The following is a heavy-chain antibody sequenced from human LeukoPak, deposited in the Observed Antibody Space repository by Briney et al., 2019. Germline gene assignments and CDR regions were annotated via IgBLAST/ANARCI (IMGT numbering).Heavy chain of an antibody. Sequence: QPGGSLRLSCAASGFTFSIHNMDWVRQAPGKGLEWISYINSGGDATHYADSVKGRFTISRDNSKNTLYLQMNSLRAEDTAVYYCARSKRRIAAAGTIGAFDIWGQGTMVTVSS. CDR1: GFTFSIHN. CDR3: ARSKRRIAAAGTIGAFDI. CDR2: INSGGDAT. D-gene: IGHD6-13*01. V-gene: IGHV3-48*01. J-gene: IGHJ3*02.